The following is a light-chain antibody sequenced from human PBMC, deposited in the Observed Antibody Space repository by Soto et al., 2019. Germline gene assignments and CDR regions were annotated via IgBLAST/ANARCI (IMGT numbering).Light chain of an antibody. Sequence: EIMMTQSPATLSVSPGERATLSCRASQSVSSNLAWYQQKPGQAPRLLIYGASTRATGIPARFSGSGSGTEFTLTFSSLQSEDFAVYYCQQYNNWPPWTFGQGTKVDIK. V-gene: IGKV3-15*01. CDR3: QQYNNWPPWT. J-gene: IGKJ1*01. CDR1: QSVSSN. CDR2: GAS.